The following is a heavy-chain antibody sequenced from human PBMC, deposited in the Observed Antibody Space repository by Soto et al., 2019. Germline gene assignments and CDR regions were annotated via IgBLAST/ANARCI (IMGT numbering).Heavy chain of an antibody. J-gene: IGHJ5*01. CDR1: GGSISNYY. V-gene: IGHV4-59*01. CDR3: ARAIVPATAPFHS. D-gene: IGHD5-18*01. Sequence: QVQLQESGPRLVKTSETLSLTCIVSGGSISNYYWSWIRQPPGKGLQWIGYIYYSGRTNYTPSLQSRITISEDTSKTQFSLQLCSVTAADTAVYFCARAIVPATAPFHSWCQGTLVTVSS. CDR2: IYYSGRT.